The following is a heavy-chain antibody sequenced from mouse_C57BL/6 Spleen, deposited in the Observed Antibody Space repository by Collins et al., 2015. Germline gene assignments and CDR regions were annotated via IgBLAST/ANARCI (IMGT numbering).Heavy chain of an antibody. J-gene: IGHJ3*01. D-gene: IGHD2-4*01. CDR3: ARYDYDEGFAY. V-gene: IGHV1-53*01. CDR1: GYTFTSYW. Sequence: QVQLQQPGAELVKPGASVKMSCKASGYTFTSYWITWVKQRPGQGLEWIGNINPSNGGTNYNEKFKSKATLTVDKSSSTAYMQLSSLTSEDSAVYYCARYDYDEGFAYWGQGTLVTVSA. CDR2: INPSNGGT.